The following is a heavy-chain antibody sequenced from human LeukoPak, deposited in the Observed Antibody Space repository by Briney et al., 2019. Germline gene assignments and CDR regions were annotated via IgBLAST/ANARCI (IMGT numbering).Heavy chain of an antibody. CDR2: IWYDGCKK. CDR3: ARPRGSGSYSYFDS. V-gene: IGHV3-33*01. CDR1: AFTFSSYD. J-gene: IGHJ4*02. D-gene: IGHD3-10*01. Sequence: GGSLRLSCAASAFTFSSYDMHWVRQAPGKGLEWVALIWYDGCKKYYADSVNGRITISRDNSKNTLYLQMNSLRAEDTAVYYCARPRGSGSYSYFDSWGQGTLVTVSS.